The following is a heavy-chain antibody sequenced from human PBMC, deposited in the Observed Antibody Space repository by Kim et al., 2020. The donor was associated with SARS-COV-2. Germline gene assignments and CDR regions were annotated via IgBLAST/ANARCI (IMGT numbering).Heavy chain of an antibody. D-gene: IGHD2-8*01. CDR3: ARVAESGVPGHYFDS. Sequence: GGSLRLSCEASGFTFSGYSMNWVRQAPGKGLEWVSSISSGSGYIYYADSVKGRFTISRDNAKNSLYLQMNSLRAEDTAVYYCARVAESGVPGHYFDSWGRGTLVTVSS. V-gene: IGHV3-21*01. CDR1: GFTFSGYS. CDR2: ISSGSGYI. J-gene: IGHJ4*02.